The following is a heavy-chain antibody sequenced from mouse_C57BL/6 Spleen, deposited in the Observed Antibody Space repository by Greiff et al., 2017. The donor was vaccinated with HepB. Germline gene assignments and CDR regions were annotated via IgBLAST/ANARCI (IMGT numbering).Heavy chain of an antibody. D-gene: IGHD2-4*01. J-gene: IGHJ2*01. CDR2: INPNNGGT. CDR1: GYTFTDYY. CDR3: AYYDYLWFDY. Sequence: EVQLQQSGPELVKPGASVKISCKASGYTFTDYYMNWVKQSHGKSLEWIGDINPNNGGTSYNQKFKGKATLTVDKSSSTAYMELRSLTSEDSAVYYCAYYDYLWFDYGGQGTTLTVSS. V-gene: IGHV1-26*01.